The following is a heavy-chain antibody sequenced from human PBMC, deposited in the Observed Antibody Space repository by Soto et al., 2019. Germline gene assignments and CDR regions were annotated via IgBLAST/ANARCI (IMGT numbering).Heavy chain of an antibody. CDR2: INHSGST. CDR1: GGSFSGYY. Sequence: PSETLSLTCAVYGGSFSGYYWSWIRQPPGKGLEWIGEINHSGSTNYNPSLKSRVTISVDTSKNQFSLKLSSVTAADTAVYYCARGRYDILTGYWLDYWGQGTLVTVPQ. D-gene: IGHD3-9*01. V-gene: IGHV4-34*01. CDR3: ARGRYDILTGYWLDY. J-gene: IGHJ4*02.